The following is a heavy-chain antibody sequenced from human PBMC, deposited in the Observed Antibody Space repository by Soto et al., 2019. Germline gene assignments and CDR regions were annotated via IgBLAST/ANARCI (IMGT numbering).Heavy chain of an antibody. V-gene: IGHV6-1*01. J-gene: IGHJ5*02. CDR3: ARTLSSCAENWFDP. CDR2: TYYRSKWYN. D-gene: IGHD6-6*01. CDR1: GDSVSCNSAA. Sequence: SQTLSLTCAISGDSVSCNSAAWNWIRQSPSRGLEWLGRTYYRSKWYNDYAVSVKSRITTNPDTSKNQFSLQLNSVTPEDTAVYFCARTLSSCAENWFDPWGQGTLVTVSS.